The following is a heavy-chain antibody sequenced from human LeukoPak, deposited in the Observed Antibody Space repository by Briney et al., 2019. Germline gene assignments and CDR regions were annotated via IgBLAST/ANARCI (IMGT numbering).Heavy chain of an antibody. CDR3: ARVSGRLYWYFDL. J-gene: IGHJ2*01. CDR2: IYYSGST. D-gene: IGHD6-25*01. Sequence: SQTLSLTCTVSGGSISSGGYYWSWIRQHPGKGLEWIGYIYYSGSTYYNPSLKSRVTISVDTSKNQFSLKLSSVTAADTAVYYCARVSGRLYWYFDLWGRGTLVTVSS. V-gene: IGHV4-31*03. CDR1: GGSISSGGYY.